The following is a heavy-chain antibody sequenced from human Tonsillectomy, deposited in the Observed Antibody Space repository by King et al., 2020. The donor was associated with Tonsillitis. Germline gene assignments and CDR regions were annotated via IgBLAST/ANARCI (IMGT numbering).Heavy chain of an antibody. CDR3: ARDLWDSWNSHHIPGYIDV. J-gene: IGHJ6*03. V-gene: IGHV3-74*01. Sequence: VQLVESGGGLVQPGGSLRLSCAASGFTFSDYWMHWVRQAPGKGLVWVSYINKDGIITTYADAVKGRFTISRDNAKNTLYLQMNSLRVEDTAVYYCARDLWDSWNSHHIPGYIDVWGEGTTVTVSS. CDR1: GFTFSDYW. D-gene: IGHD2/OR15-2a*01. CDR2: INKDGIIT.